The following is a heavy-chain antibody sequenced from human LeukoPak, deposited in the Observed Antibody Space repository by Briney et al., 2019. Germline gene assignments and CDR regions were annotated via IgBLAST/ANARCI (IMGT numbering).Heavy chain of an antibody. D-gene: IGHD3-10*01. CDR3: AKAAARGRVSVPQPHPFDP. Sequence: GGSLRLSCAASGFTFSSYAMSWVRRAPGEGLEWVSAISGSGAGTNYADSVKGRFTIARDNSKNTLYLQMNSLRAEDTAVYYCAKAAARGRVSVPQPHPFDPWGQGILVTVSS. J-gene: IGHJ5*02. CDR2: ISGSGAGT. CDR1: GFTFSSYA. V-gene: IGHV3-23*01.